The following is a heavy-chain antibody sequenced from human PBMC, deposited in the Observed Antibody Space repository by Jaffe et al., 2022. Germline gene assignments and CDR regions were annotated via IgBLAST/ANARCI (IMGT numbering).Heavy chain of an antibody. Sequence: QVQLQESGPGLVKPSETLSLTCAVSGYSISSGYYWGWIRQPPGKGLEWIGSIYHSGSTYYNPSLKSRVTISVDTSKNQFSLKLSSVTAADTAVYYCARSDIRSYGYLDYWGQGTLVTVSS. CDR3: ARSDIRSYGYLDY. D-gene: IGHD5-18*01. CDR2: IYHSGST. V-gene: IGHV4-38-2*01. J-gene: IGHJ4*02. CDR1: GYSISSGYY.